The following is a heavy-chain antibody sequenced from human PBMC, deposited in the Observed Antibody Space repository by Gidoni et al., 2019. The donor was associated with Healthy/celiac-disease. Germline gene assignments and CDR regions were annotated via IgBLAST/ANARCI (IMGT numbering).Heavy chain of an antibody. CDR2: ISSSSSYI. D-gene: IGHD4-17*01. V-gene: IGHV3-21*01. J-gene: IGHJ4*02. Sequence: EVQLVESGGGLVKPGGSLRLSCAASGFTFSSYSMNWVRQAPGKGLEWVSSISSSSSYIYYADSVKGRFTISRDNAKNSLYLQMNSLRAEDTAVYYCARFPDDYGDYGDYWGQGTLVTVSS. CDR3: ARFPDDYGDYGDY. CDR1: GFTFSSYS.